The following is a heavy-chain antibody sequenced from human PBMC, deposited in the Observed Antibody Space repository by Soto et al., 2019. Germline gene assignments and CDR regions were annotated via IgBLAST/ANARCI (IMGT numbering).Heavy chain of an antibody. CDR3: ARVGSGSHGFAFDI. CDR2: IYYSGST. J-gene: IGHJ3*02. D-gene: IGHD1-26*01. CDR1: GGSISSYY. Sequence: SETLSLTCTVSGGSISSYYWSWIRQPPGKGLEWIGYIYYSGSTNYNPSLKSRVTISVDKSKNQFSLKLSSVTAADTAVYYCARVGSGSHGFAFDIWGQGTMVTVSS. V-gene: IGHV4-59*01.